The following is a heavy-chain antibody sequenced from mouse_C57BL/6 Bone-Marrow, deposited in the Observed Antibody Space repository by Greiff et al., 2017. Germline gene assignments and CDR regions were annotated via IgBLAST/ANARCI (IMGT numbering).Heavy chain of an antibody. V-gene: IGHV1-69*01. CDR2: IDPSDSYT. D-gene: IGHD1-1*01. J-gene: IGHJ1*03. CDR3: ARFTTDV. CDR1: GYTFTSYW. Sequence: QQSCKASGYTFTSYWMHWVKQRPGQGLEWIGEIDPSDSYTNYNQKFKGKSTLTVDKSSSTAYMQLSSLTSEDSAVYYCARFTTDVWGTGTTVTVSS.